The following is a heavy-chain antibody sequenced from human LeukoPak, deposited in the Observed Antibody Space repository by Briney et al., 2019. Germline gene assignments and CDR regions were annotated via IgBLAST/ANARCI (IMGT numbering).Heavy chain of an antibody. Sequence: PGGSLRLSCAASGFTFSSYGMHWVRQAPGKGLEWVAVIWYDGSNKYYADSVKGRFTISRDNSKNTLYLQMNSLRAEDTAVYYCAREFYASDIVVVVDGWFDPWGQGTLVTVSS. CDR2: IWYDGSNK. J-gene: IGHJ5*02. CDR3: AREFYASDIVVVVDGWFDP. D-gene: IGHD2-15*01. CDR1: GFTFSSYG. V-gene: IGHV3-33*01.